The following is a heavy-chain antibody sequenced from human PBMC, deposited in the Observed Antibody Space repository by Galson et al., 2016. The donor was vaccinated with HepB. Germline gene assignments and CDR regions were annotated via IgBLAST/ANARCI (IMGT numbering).Heavy chain of an antibody. D-gene: IGHD6-19*01. CDR1: GFTFSSYG. CDR3: ARLPVNDLKTRWLAFGYFDH. CDR2: ISYDGSKK. V-gene: IGHV3-30*03. J-gene: IGHJ4*01. Sequence: SLRLSCAASGFTFSSYGMNWVRQAPGKGLEWVAVISYDGSKKYYADSAKGRFTISRDNSKNTLYLQMNSLRAADTAIYYCARLPVNDLKTRWLAFGYFDHWGHGMSVTVSS.